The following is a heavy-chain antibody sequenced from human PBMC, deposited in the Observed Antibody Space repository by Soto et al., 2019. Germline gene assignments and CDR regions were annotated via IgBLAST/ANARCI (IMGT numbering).Heavy chain of an antibody. CDR1: GGTISRYY. J-gene: IGHJ6*02. V-gene: IGHV4-59*01. D-gene: IGHD2-21*02. CDR3: ARDLWGYCGTDCYPRDV. CDR2: MYNTGST. Sequence: QVQLQESGPGLVKPSETLSLTCTVSGGTISRYYWSWIRQPPGKGLEWIVYMYNTGSTVYNPSFKSRVTISVDTSKNQFSLKLNSVTAADTAVYYCARDLWGYCGTDCYPRDVWGQGTKVTVSS.